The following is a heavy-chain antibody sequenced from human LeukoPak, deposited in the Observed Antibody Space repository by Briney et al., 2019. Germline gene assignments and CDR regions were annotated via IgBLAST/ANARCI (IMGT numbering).Heavy chain of an antibody. CDR3: ARRLQSSSSGSYYYYYYMDV. V-gene: IGHV4-4*09. D-gene: IGHD6-6*01. CDR1: GGSISSYY. Sequence: SETLSLTCTVSGGSISSYYWSWIRQPPGKGPEWIGYIYTSGSTNYNPSLKSRVTISVDTSENQFSLKLSSVTAADTAVYYCARRLQSSSSGSYYYYYYMDVWGKGTTVTVSS. CDR2: IYTSGST. J-gene: IGHJ6*03.